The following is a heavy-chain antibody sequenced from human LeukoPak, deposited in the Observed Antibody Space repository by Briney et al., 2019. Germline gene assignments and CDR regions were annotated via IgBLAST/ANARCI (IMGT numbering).Heavy chain of an antibody. J-gene: IGHJ4*02. CDR2: FGIAGDT. D-gene: IGHD1-26*01. V-gene: IGHV3-13*01. Sequence: GGSLRLSCAASRFTFSSYGMSWVRQAPGKGLEWVSVFGIAGDTYYSGSVKGRFTISRENAKNSLYLQMNSLRAGDTAVYYCARANSGTHFDYWGQGTLVTVSS. CDR3: ARANSGTHFDY. CDR1: RFTFSSYG.